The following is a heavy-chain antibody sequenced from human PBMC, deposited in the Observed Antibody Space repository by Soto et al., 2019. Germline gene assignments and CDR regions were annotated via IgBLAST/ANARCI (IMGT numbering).Heavy chain of an antibody. J-gene: IGHJ6*03. CDR1: GFTFSSYA. Sequence: PGGSLRLSCAASGFTFSSYAMSWVRQAPGKGLEWVSAISGSGGSTYYADSVKGRFTISRDNSKNTLYLQMNSLRAEDTAVYYCAKRYGDYIVYYYYMAVWGKGTTVTVSS. CDR3: AKRYGDYIVYYYYMAV. CDR2: ISGSGGST. V-gene: IGHV3-23*01. D-gene: IGHD4-17*01.